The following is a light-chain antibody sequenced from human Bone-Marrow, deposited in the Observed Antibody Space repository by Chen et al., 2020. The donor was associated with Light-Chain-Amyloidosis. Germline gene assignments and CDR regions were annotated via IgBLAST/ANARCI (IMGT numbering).Light chain of an antibody. V-gene: IGLV3-21*02. J-gene: IGLJ3*02. CDR3: QVCDRSSDRPV. Sequence: SYVLTQPSSVSVAPGQTATIACGGNNIGSTSVHWYQQTPGQAPLLVVYDDSDRPSGIPERLSGCNSGNTATLTISRVEAGDEADYYCQVCDRSSDRPVFGGGTKLTVL. CDR2: DDS. CDR1: NIGSTS.